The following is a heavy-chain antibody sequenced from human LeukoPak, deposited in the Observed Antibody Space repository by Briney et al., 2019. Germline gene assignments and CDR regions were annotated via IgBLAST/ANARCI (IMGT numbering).Heavy chain of an antibody. CDR3: AAGGDSSGLDY. V-gene: IGHV1-69*04. Sequence: SVKVSCKASGGTFSSDAIRWVRQAPGQGLEWMGRIIPIFGIANYAQKFQGRVTITADKSTSTAYMELSSLRSEDTAVYYCAAGGDSSGLDYWGQGTLVTVSS. CDR1: GGTFSSDA. J-gene: IGHJ4*02. CDR2: IIPIFGIA. D-gene: IGHD3-22*01.